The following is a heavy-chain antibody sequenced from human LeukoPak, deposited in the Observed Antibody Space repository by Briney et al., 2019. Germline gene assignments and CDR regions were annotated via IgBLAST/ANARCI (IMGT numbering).Heavy chain of an antibody. CDR3: AREPVTGSVY. J-gene: IGHJ4*02. V-gene: IGHV3-21*01. CDR2: ISSTGSYI. Sequence: GGSLRLSCAASGFTFSTYSMNWVRQAPREGLEWVSSISSTGSYIYYADSVKGRFTVSRDNAKNSLYLQMNCLRGEDTAVYYCAREPVTGSVYWGQGTLVTVSS. D-gene: IGHD4-17*01. CDR1: GFTFSTYS.